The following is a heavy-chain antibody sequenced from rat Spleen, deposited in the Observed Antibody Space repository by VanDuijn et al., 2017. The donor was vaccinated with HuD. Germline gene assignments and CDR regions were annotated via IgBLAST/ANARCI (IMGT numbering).Heavy chain of an antibody. D-gene: IGHD1-11*01. V-gene: IGHV3-1*01. J-gene: IGHJ2*01. CDR3: ATGNYGSFYFEY. CDR2: ISYSGST. Sequence: EVQLQESGPGLVKPSQSLSLTCSVTGYSITSNYWGWIRKFPGNKMEWMGYISYSGSTSYNPSLKSRISITRDTSKNQFFLQLNSVTTENTATYYCATGNYGSFYFEYWSQGVMVTVSS. CDR1: GYSITSNY.